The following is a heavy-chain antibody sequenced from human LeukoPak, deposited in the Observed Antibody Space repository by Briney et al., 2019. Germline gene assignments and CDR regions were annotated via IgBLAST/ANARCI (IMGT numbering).Heavy chain of an antibody. V-gene: IGHV3-11*01. CDR2: ISSSGSTI. J-gene: IGHJ4*02. D-gene: IGHD3-10*01. Sequence: PGGSLRLSCAASGFTFSDYYMSWIRQAPGKGLEWVSYISSSGSTIYYADSVKGRLTISRDNSKNTLYLQMNSLRAEDTAVYYCAKWSSGSYSLYYFDYWGQGTLVTVSS. CDR1: GFTFSDYY. CDR3: AKWSSGSYSLYYFDY.